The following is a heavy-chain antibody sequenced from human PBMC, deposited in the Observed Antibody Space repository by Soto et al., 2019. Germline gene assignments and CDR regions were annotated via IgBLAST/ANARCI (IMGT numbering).Heavy chain of an antibody. V-gene: IGHV4-31*03. CDR2: IYYSGST. D-gene: IGHD6-19*01. CDR1: GGSIASHNYY. Sequence: SETLSLTCNVSGGSIASHNYYGAWIRQHPGKGLEWIGYIYYSGSTYYNPSLKSRVTISVDTSKNQFSLKLSSVTAADTAVYYCARDYRGSGSWAPWFDPWGQGTLVTVSS. CDR3: ARDYRGSGSWAPWFDP. J-gene: IGHJ5*02.